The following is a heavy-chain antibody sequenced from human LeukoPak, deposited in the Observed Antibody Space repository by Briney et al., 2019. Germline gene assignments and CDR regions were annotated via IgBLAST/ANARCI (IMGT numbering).Heavy chain of an antibody. Sequence: SETLSLTCAVYGGSFSGYYWSWIRQPPGKGLEWIGEINHSGSTNYNPSLKSRVTISVDTSKNQFSLKLSSVTAADTAVYYCARLGGQAVAGLDYWGQGTLVTVSS. D-gene: IGHD6-19*01. CDR3: ARLGGQAVAGLDY. J-gene: IGHJ4*02. CDR2: INHSGST. V-gene: IGHV4-34*01. CDR1: GGSFSGYY.